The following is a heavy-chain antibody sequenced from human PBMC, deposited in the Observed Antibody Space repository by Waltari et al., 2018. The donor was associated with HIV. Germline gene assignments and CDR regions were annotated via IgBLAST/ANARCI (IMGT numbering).Heavy chain of an antibody. Sequence: EVQLVESGGGLVQPGGSLRLSCAASGFTFTNYAMNWVRQAQGKGLDWISAISGSGGSTYYADSVKGRFTISRDKSKNTLYLQMNSLRAEDTAVYYCAKDDSTGSSGYYPFHYWCQGTLITVSS. CDR1: GFTFTNYA. V-gene: IGHV3-23*04. J-gene: IGHJ4*02. CDR2: ISGSGGST. D-gene: IGHD3-22*01. CDR3: AKDDSTGSSGYYPFHY.